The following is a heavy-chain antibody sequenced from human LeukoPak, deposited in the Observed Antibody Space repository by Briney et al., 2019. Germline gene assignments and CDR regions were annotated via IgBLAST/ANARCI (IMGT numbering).Heavy chain of an antibody. CDR3: ARVDSSNYQANFAY. Sequence: SETLSLTCTVSGVSISSYYWSWIRQPAGKGLEWIGRIFTSGSTNYNPSLKSRVTMSVDTSKNQFSLRLSSVTAADTAVYYCARVDSSNYQANFAYWGQGTLVTVSS. D-gene: IGHD2-2*01. V-gene: IGHV4-4*07. J-gene: IGHJ4*02. CDR1: GVSISSYY. CDR2: IFTSGST.